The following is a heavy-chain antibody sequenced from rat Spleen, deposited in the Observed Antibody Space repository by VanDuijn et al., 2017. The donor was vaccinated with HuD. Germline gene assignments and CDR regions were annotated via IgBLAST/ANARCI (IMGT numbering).Heavy chain of an antibody. CDR3: SPLPGRNLAY. D-gene: IGHD1-4*01. J-gene: IGHJ2*01. V-gene: IGHV5-31*01. CDR2: ITNPGDST. CDR1: GITFTNYW. Sequence: EVQLVESGGGLVQPGGSLKLSCVASGITFTNYWMTWIRQAPGKGLEWIASITNPGDSTYYLDSVKGRFTISRNIAKSTLYLQMSSLRSEDTATYYCSPLPGRNLAYWGQGVVVTVSS.